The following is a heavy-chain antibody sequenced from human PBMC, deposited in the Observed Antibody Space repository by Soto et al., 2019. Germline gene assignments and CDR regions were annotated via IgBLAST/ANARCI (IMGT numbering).Heavy chain of an antibody. CDR3: AASYGSGYRAFDY. CDR1: GDTFSFYT. Sequence: QVQLVQSGTEVNKPGSSVKVSCKASGDTFSFYTINWVRQAPGLGLEWVGRINPIVSMSNYAQKFQGRVSMTADKSTSTAYMELRSLTSDDTAMYFCAASYGSGYRAFDYWGQGALVIVSS. J-gene: IGHJ4*02. D-gene: IGHD3-10*01. CDR2: INPIVSMS. V-gene: IGHV1-69*02.